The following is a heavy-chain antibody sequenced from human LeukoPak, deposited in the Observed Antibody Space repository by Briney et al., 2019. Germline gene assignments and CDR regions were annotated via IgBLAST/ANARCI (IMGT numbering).Heavy chain of an antibody. CDR2: ISAYNGNT. Sequence: ALVKVSCKASGYTFTSYGISWVRQAPGQGLEWMGWISAYNGNTNYAQKLQGRVTMTTDTSTSTAYMELRSLRSDDTAVYYCARDLGYLAVAGFDYWGQGTLVTVSS. CDR3: ARDLGYLAVAGFDY. D-gene: IGHD6-19*01. J-gene: IGHJ4*02. V-gene: IGHV1-18*01. CDR1: GYTFTSYG.